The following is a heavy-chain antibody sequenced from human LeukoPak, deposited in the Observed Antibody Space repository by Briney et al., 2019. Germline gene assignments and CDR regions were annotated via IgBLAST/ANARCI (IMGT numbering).Heavy chain of an antibody. J-gene: IGHJ4*02. V-gene: IGHV3-30*02. Sequence: GGSLRLSCGASGFTFRSYGVHWVRQAPGKGLEWVAFIQKDGSNKYYGDSVKGRFTISRDNSKNTLYLQMNSLRVEDTAVYYCAKEMYDYVWGSYFENWGQGTLVTVSS. CDR3: AKEMYDYVWGSYFEN. D-gene: IGHD3-16*01. CDR1: GFTFRSYG. CDR2: IQKDGSNK.